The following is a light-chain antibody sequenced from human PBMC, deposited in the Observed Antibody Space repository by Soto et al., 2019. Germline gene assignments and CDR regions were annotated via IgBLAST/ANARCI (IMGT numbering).Light chain of an antibody. V-gene: IGKV1-5*01. CDR2: DAS. CDR3: QQYNSYSLT. J-gene: IGKJ4*01. Sequence: DIQMTQSPSTLSASVGDRVTITCRASQSISSWLAWYQQKPGTAPKLLIYDASSLASGVPSRFSGSGSGTEFTLTISSLQPDDFATYYCQQYNSYSLTFGGGTKVEIK. CDR1: QSISSW.